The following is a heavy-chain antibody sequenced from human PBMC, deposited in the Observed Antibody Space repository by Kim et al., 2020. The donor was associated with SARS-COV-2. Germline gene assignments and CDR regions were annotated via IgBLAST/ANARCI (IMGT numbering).Heavy chain of an antibody. Sequence: GDRQYAQGFTGRFVFSLDTSVSTEYLQISSLKAEDTAVYYCAKKRAADYWGQGTLVTVSS. D-gene: IGHD2-15*01. V-gene: IGHV7-4-1*02. CDR3: AKKRAADY. CDR2: GDR. J-gene: IGHJ4*02.